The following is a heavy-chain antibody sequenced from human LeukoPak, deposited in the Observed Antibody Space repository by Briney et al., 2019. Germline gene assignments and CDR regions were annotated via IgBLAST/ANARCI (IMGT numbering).Heavy chain of an antibody. CDR3: ASVKWIAVAAFDY. J-gene: IGHJ4*02. V-gene: IGHV3-48*03. CDR1: GFTFSSYE. Sequence: PEGSLRLSCAASGFTFSSYEMNWVRQAPGKGLEWVSYISSSGSTIYYADSVKGRFTISRDNAKNSLYLQMNSLRAEDTAVYYCASVKWIAVAAFDYWGQGTLVTVSS. D-gene: IGHD6-19*01. CDR2: ISSSGSTI.